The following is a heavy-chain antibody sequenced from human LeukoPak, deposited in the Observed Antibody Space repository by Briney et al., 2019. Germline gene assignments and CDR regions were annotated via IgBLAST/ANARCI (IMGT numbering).Heavy chain of an antibody. CDR2: ISYDGSNK. J-gene: IGHJ5*01. V-gene: IGHV3-30*03. Sequence: PGGSLRLSCAAYGFTFSSYGMHWVRQAPGKGLEWVAVISYDGSNKYYADSVKGRFTISRDNSKNTLYLQMNSLRAEDTAVYYCARDCRLNCARQPGFDSWGQGTLVTVSS. CDR1: GFTFSSYG. CDR3: ARDCRLNCARQPGFDS. D-gene: IGHD1-1*01.